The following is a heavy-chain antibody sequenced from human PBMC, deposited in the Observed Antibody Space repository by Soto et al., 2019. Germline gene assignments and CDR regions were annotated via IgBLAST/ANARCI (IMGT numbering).Heavy chain of an antibody. V-gene: IGHV1-69*01. D-gene: IGHD3-22*01. CDR1: GGTFSSYA. J-gene: IGHJ3*02. CDR2: IIPIFGTA. Sequence: SVKVSCKASGGTFSSYAISWVRQAPVQGLEWMGGIIPIFGTANYAQKFQGRVTITADESTSTAYMELSSLRSEDTAVYYCARDRAYRYYDSSGYYQDLPIWGQGTMVTVSS. CDR3: ARDRAYRYYDSSGYYQDLPI.